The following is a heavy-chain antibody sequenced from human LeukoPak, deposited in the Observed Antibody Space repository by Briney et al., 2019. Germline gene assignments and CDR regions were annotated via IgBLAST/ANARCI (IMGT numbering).Heavy chain of an antibody. V-gene: IGHV3-74*01. CDR2: ISNDGTTT. D-gene: IGHD2-15*01. Sequence: GGSLRLSCAASGFSFSSYWMHWVRQAPGEGLVGVSRISNDGTTTIYADSVKGRFTISRDNAKNMVYLEMNSLRVDDTAVYYCTRRVDASRWYDPWGQGTLVTV. CDR3: TRRVDASRWYDP. J-gene: IGHJ5*02. CDR1: GFSFSSYW.